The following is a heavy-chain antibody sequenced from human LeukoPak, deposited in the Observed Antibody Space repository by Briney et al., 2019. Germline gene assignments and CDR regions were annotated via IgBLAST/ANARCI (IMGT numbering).Heavy chain of an antibody. J-gene: IGHJ3*02. V-gene: IGHV4-4*07. Sequence: SETLSLTCTVSGGSISSYYWSWIRQPAGKGLECIGRIYTSGSTNYNPSLKSRVTMSVDTSKNQFSLKLSSVTAADTAVYYCARDSGKYYDSRGYYYVNAFDIWGQWTMVTVSS. D-gene: IGHD3-22*01. CDR2: IYTSGST. CDR1: GGSISSYY. CDR3: ARDSGKYYDSRGYYYVNAFDI.